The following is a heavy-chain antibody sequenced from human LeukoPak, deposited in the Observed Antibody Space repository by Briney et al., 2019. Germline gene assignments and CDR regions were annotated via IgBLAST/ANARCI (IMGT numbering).Heavy chain of an antibody. CDR1: GVTASTNY. CDR3: ARQVDFSSGWSNWFDP. Sequence: GGSLRLSCAASGVTASTNYMSWVRQAPGKGLEWVSVIYSGGSTYYADSVKGRFTISRDNSKNTLYLQMNSLRADDPALYYCARQVDFSSGWSNWFDPWGQGTLVTVSS. CDR2: IYSGGST. D-gene: IGHD6-19*01. J-gene: IGHJ5*02. V-gene: IGHV3-53*01.